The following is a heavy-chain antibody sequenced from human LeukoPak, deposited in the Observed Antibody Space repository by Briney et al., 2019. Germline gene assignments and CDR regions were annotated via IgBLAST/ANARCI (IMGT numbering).Heavy chain of an antibody. CDR1: GFTFSNAW. CDR2: IKSKTDGGTT. V-gene: IGHV3-15*01. CDR3: TTGIRGRQQLVNFDY. D-gene: IGHD6-13*01. Sequence: PGGSLRLSCAVSGFTFSNAWMSWVRQAPGKGLEWVDRIKSKTDGGTTDYAAPVKGRFTISRDDSKNTLYLQMNSLKTEDTAVYYCTTGIRGRQQLVNFDYWGQGTLVTVSS. J-gene: IGHJ4*02.